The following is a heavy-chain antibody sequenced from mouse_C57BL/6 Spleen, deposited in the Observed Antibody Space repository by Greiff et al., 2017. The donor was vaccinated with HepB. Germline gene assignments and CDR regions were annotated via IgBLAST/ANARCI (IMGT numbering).Heavy chain of an antibody. D-gene: IGHD4-1*01. CDR3: ARDEGELGQTYFDY. J-gene: IGHJ2*01. CDR2: ISYDGSN. V-gene: IGHV3-6*01. Sequence: EVKLLESGPGLVKPSQSLSLTCSVTGYSITSGYYWNWIRQFPGNKLEWMGYISYDGSNNYNPSLKNRISITRDTSKNQFFLKLNSVTTEDTATYYCARDEGELGQTYFDYWGQGTTLTVSS. CDR1: GYSITSGYY.